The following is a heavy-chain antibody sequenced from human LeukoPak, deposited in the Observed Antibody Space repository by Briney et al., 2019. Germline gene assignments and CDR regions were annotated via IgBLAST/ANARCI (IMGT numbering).Heavy chain of an antibody. CDR1: GGTFSSYA. D-gene: IGHD5-12*01. J-gene: IGHJ6*02. Sequence: GGSLRLSCAASGGTFSSYAISWVRQAPGQGLEWMGGIIPIFGTANYAQKFQGRVTITADESTSTAYMELSSLRSEDTAVYYCARAPGVATIPYYYYYGMDVWGQGTTVTVSS. CDR2: IIPIFGTA. V-gene: IGHV1-69*01. CDR3: ARAPGVATIPYYYYYGMDV.